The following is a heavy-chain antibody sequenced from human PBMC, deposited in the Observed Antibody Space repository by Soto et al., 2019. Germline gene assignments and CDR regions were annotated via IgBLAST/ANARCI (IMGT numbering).Heavy chain of an antibody. CDR1: GFTFSSYG. CDR2: ISYDGSNK. V-gene: IGHV3-30*03. Sequence: QVQLVEYGGGVVQPGRSLRLSCAASGFTFSSYGMHWIRQAPGKGLEWVAVISYDGSNKYYADSVKGRFTISRDNSKNTLYLQMNSLRAEDTAVYYCARDGNYYDSSGPCFVYWGQGTLVTVSS. D-gene: IGHD3-22*01. CDR3: ARDGNYYDSSGPCFVY. J-gene: IGHJ4*02.